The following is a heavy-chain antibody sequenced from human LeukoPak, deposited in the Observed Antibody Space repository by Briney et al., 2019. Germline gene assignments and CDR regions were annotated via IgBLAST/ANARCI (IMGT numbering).Heavy chain of an antibody. CDR3: AKDRGYSYGYYYYYYMDV. Sequence: GGSLRLSCAASGFTFSSYGMSWVRQAPGKGLEWVSAISGSGGSTYYADSVKGRFTISRDNSKNTLYLQMNGLRAEDTAVYYCAKDRGYSYGYYYYYYMDVWGKGTTVTISS. D-gene: IGHD5-18*01. CDR1: GFTFSSYG. V-gene: IGHV3-23*01. CDR2: ISGSGGST. J-gene: IGHJ6*03.